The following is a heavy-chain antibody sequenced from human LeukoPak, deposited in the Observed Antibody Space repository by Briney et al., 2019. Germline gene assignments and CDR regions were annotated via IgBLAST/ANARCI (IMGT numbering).Heavy chain of an antibody. D-gene: IGHD2-15*01. Sequence: GASVKVSCKASGYTFTSYYMHWVRQAPGQGLEWMGIINPSGGSTSYAQKFQGRVTMPRDTSTSTVYMELSSLRSEDTAVYYCARNAVVVGSAFDIWGRGTMVTVSS. CDR2: INPSGGST. CDR1: GYTFTSYY. V-gene: IGHV1-46*01. J-gene: IGHJ3*02. CDR3: ARNAVVVGSAFDI.